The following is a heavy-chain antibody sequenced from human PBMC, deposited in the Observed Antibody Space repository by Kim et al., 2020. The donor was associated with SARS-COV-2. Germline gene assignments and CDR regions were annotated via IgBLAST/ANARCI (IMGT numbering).Heavy chain of an antibody. Sequence: SETLSLTCTVSGGSISSYYWSWIRQPPGKGLEWIGYIYYSGSTNYNPSLKSRVTISVDTSKNQFSLKLSSVTAADTAVYYCARAGKGYCSSTSCYAYDAFDIWGQGTMVTVSS. V-gene: IGHV4-59*01. CDR2: IYYSGST. CDR3: ARAGKGYCSSTSCYAYDAFDI. J-gene: IGHJ3*02. CDR1: GGSISSYY. D-gene: IGHD2-2*01.